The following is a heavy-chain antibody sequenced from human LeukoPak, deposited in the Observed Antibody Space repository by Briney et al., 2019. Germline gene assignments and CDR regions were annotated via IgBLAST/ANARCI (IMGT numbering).Heavy chain of an antibody. CDR1: GGSISSYY. CDR3: ATSYCGGNCYRSYYYYYGMDV. D-gene: IGHD2-21*02. Sequence: PSETLSLTCTVSGGSISSYYWSWIRQPPGKGLEWIGYIYYSGSTNYNPSLESRVTISVDTSKNQFSLKLSSVTAADTAVYYCATSYCGGNCYRSYYYYYGMDVWGQGTTVTVSS. V-gene: IGHV4-59*08. J-gene: IGHJ6*02. CDR2: IYYSGST.